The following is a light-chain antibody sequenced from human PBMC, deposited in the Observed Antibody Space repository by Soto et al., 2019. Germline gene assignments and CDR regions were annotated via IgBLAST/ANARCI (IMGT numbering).Light chain of an antibody. V-gene: IGLV2-11*01. Sequence: SVLTQPRSVSGSPGQSVTISCTGTSSDIGAYNYVSWYQQHPGKVPKIMLYDVSKRPSGVPDRFSGSKSGNTASLTISGLQADDEADYYCCSYAGAYSYVFATGTRSP. CDR2: DVS. CDR1: SSDIGAYNY. J-gene: IGLJ1*01. CDR3: CSYAGAYSYV.